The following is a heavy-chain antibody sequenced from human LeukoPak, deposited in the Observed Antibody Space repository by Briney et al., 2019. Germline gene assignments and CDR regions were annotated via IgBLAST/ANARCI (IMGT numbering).Heavy chain of an antibody. J-gene: IGHJ4*02. CDR2: IIPIFGTA. Sequence: SVKVSCKASGGTFSSYAISWVRQAPGQGLEWMGGIIPIFGTANYAQKFQGRVTITADESTSTAYMELSSLRSEDTAVYYCARTSNYYDSSGYYELPGYWGQGTLVTVSS. D-gene: IGHD3-22*01. CDR3: ARTSNYYDSSGYYELPGY. V-gene: IGHV1-69*13. CDR1: GGTFSSYA.